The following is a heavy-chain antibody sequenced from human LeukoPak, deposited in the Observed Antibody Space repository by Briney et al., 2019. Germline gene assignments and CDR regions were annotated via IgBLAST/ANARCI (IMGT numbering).Heavy chain of an antibody. D-gene: IGHD6-19*01. Sequence: GGSLRLSCAASGFSFSRYHMHWVRQAPGKGLEYVAAITNSGAGTYYANFVQGRFTISRDNSKNTLHLQMGSLRADDMAVYYCATDSSGGKDDYWGQGTLVTVSS. CDR3: ATDSSGGKDDY. CDR1: GFSFSRYH. J-gene: IGHJ4*02. V-gene: IGHV3-64*01. CDR2: ITNSGAGT.